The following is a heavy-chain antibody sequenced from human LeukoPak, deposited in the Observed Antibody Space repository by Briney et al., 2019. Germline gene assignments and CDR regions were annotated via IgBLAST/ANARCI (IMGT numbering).Heavy chain of an antibody. CDR3: ARANYYDSTGYYFDY. CDR2: INSDGSLT. Sequence: GGSLRLSCAASGLTFSRYWMHWVRQAPGKGLVWVSRINSDGSLTNYADSVKGRFTISRDNAKNTLYLHMNSLRAEDTAVYYCARANYYDSTGYYFDYWDQGTLVTVSS. CDR1: GLTFSRYW. J-gene: IGHJ4*02. V-gene: IGHV3-74*01. D-gene: IGHD3-22*01.